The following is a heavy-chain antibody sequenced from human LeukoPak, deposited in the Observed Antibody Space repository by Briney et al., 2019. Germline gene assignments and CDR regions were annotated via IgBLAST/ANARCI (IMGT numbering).Heavy chain of an antibody. V-gene: IGHV4-30-2*01. CDR2: IYHSGST. Sequence: SETLSLTCTVSGGSISSGGYYWSWIRQPPGKGLEWIGYIYHSGSTYYNPSLKSRVTISVDRSKNQFSLKLSSVTAADTAVYYCATMRDCSSTSCYLDAFDIWGQGTMVTVSS. CDR1: GGSISSGGYY. J-gene: IGHJ3*02. CDR3: ATMRDCSSTSCYLDAFDI. D-gene: IGHD2-2*01.